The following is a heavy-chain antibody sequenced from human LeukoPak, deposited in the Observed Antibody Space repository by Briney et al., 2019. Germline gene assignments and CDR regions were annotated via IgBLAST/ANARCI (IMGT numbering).Heavy chain of an antibody. CDR1: GFIFSSYS. CDR2: ISSSSITI. CDR3: AKGGDSIDY. D-gene: IGHD3-16*01. V-gene: IGHV3-48*04. Sequence: GGSLRLSCAASGFIFSSYSMNWVRQAPGKGLEWVSYISSSSITIYYADSMKGRFTIFRDNAKNSLYLQMNSLRAEDTAVYYCAKGGDSIDYWGQGTLVTVSS. J-gene: IGHJ4*02.